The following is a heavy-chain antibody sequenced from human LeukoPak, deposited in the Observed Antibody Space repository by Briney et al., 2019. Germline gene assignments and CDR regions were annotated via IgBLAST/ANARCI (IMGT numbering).Heavy chain of an antibody. J-gene: IGHJ4*02. V-gene: IGHV3-23*01. Sequence: TGGSLTLSCLAARFSFSTFAMRCDRQAPGKGLEWVSSMSGSGGRINYADSVRGRFTISRDNSRNTLYLQMNSLRVEDTAVYFCAKPRYPSGWHQFDYWGQGSLVTVSS. CDR2: MSGSGGRI. CDR3: AKPRYPSGWHQFDY. CDR1: RFSFSTFA. D-gene: IGHD6-19*01.